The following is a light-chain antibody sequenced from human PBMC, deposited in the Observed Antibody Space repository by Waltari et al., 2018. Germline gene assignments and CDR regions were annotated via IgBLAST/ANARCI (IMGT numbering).Light chain of an antibody. J-gene: IGKJ2*01. Sequence: IGMTQSPATPSVSPGDGATLSCRASQSVTSLAWYQQKPGQAPRLLIYGASTRATGIPARFSGSGSGTEFTLTISSLQSEDLAVYYCQQYNKGLDTFGQGTKLEIK. V-gene: IGKV3-15*01. CDR2: GAS. CDR1: QSVTS. CDR3: QQYNKGLDT.